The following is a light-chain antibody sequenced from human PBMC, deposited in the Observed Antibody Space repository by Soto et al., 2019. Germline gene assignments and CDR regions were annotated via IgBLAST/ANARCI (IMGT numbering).Light chain of an antibody. V-gene: IGKV1-9*01. Sequence: DIQLTQSPSFLSASVGDRVTITCRASQGISSYLAWYQQKPGKAPKLLIYAASTLQSGVPSRFSGSGSGTEFTLTISSLQPEDCATYNCQQINSYPVTFGPGTKVDIK. CDR3: QQINSYPVT. CDR1: QGISSY. CDR2: AAS. J-gene: IGKJ3*01.